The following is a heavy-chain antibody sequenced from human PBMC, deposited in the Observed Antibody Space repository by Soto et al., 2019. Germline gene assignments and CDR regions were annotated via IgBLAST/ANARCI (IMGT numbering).Heavy chain of an antibody. V-gene: IGHV1-18*01. CDR3: AMVDNDVTPSPQDV. D-gene: IGHD5-12*01. CDR1: GYIFVNYG. Sequence: QVQLVQSGDEVRQPGSSVKVSCKASGYIFVNYGIAWVRQAPGQGLEWMGWISPYSGNTHYARKVQGRLTMTTDTSTSTADMDLGSLTSDDTAVYYCAMVDNDVTPSPQDVWGQGTTVTVSS. J-gene: IGHJ6*02. CDR2: ISPYSGNT.